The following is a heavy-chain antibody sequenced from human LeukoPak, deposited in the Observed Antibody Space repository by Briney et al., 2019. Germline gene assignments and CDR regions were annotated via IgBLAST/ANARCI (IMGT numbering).Heavy chain of an antibody. J-gene: IGHJ4*02. CDR3: ASLVGATVPFDY. Sequence: PGGSLRLSCAASGFTFSSYAMSWVRQAPGKGLEWVSAISGSGGSTYYADSVKGRFTISRDNSKNMLYLQMNSLRAEDTAVYYCASLVGATVPFDYWGQGTLVTVSS. D-gene: IGHD1-26*01. V-gene: IGHV3-23*01. CDR2: ISGSGGST. CDR1: GFTFSSYA.